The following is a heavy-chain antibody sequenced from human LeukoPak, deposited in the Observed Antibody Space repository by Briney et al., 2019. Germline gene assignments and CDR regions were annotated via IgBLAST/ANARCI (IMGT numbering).Heavy chain of an antibody. J-gene: IGHJ4*02. CDR2: ISYDGSNK. CDR3: AKDRGDY. Sequence: PGRSLRLSRAASGFTFSSYGMHWVRQAPGKGLEWVAVISYDGSNKYYADSVKGRFTISRDNSKNTLYLQMNSLRAEDTAVYYCAKDRGDYWGQGTLVTVSS. V-gene: IGHV3-30*18. CDR1: GFTFSSYG.